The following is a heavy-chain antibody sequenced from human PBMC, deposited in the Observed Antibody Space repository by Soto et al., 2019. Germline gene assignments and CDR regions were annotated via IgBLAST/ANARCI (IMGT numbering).Heavy chain of an antibody. Sequence: EVQLVESGGGLVQPGGSLRLSCAASGFTVSSNYMSWVRQAPGKGLEWVSVIYSGGSTYYADSVKGRFTISRHNSKNRCNLKMNSRRAEAPPWYYGGKDLGEIVGSKSASSSSLAVWGKGTTFTVPS. CDR1: GFTVSSNY. J-gene: IGHJ6*04. D-gene: IGHD3-16*01. V-gene: IGHV3-53*04. CDR3: GKDLGEIVGSKSASSSSLAV. CDR2: IYSGGST.